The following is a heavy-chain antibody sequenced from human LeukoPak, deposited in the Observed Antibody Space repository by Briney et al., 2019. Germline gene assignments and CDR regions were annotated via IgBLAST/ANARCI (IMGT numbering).Heavy chain of an antibody. D-gene: IGHD2-15*01. J-gene: IGHJ3*02. CDR3: ARTPHYCSGGSCYFDVFDI. CDR1: GFTFSGYY. Sequence: ASVKVSCKASGFTFSGYYMHWVRQAPGQGLEWMAWISPNSGGTNYAQKFQGRVTVTRDTSISTDYMELRSLRSDDTAVYYCARTPHYCSGGSCYFDVFDIWGQGTMVTVSS. CDR2: ISPNSGGT. V-gene: IGHV1-2*02.